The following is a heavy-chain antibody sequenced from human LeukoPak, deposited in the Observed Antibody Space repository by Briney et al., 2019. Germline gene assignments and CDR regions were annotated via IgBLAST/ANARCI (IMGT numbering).Heavy chain of an antibody. CDR1: GGSIRGGDYY. Sequence: SQTLSLTCTVSGGSIRGGDYYWSSIRQPPGKGREWIGYIYYSVSTYYNPSLKSRVTISVDTSKNQFFLKLSSVTAADTAVYYAAILGTDYDFWSGSQGRAFDIWGQGTMVTVSS. D-gene: IGHD3-3*01. V-gene: IGHV4-30-4*08. CDR2: IYYSVST. J-gene: IGHJ3*02. CDR3: AILGTDYDFWSGSQGRAFDI.